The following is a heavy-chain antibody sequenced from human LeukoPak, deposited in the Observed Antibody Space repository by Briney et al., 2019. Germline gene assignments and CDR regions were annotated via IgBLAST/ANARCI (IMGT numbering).Heavy chain of an antibody. D-gene: IGHD5-18*01. CDR2: ISSSSSSI. J-gene: IGHJ6*02. CDR3: ARGVDTALTGGYYYYGMDV. CDR1: GFTFSSYS. V-gene: IGHV3-48*01. Sequence: PGGSLRISCAASGFTFSSYSMNWVRQAPGKGLEWVSYISSSSSSIYYADSVKGRFTISRDNAKKSLYLQMNSLRAEDTAVYYCARGVDTALTGGYYYYGMDVWGQGTTVTVSS.